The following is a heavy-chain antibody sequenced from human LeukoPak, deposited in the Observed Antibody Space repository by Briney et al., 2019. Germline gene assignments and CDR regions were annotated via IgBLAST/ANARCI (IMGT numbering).Heavy chain of an antibody. CDR2: MHPTGSQK. V-gene: IGHV3-7*01. CDR1: QFTFNGSW. J-gene: IGHJ4*02. CDR3: AIWTSGNY. D-gene: IGHD1-1*01. Sequence: PGGSLRLSCADSQFTFNGSWMNWVRQAPGKGLEWVANMHPTGSQKRYVDSVKGRFTISHDNAGASLYLDMHSLRAEDTAIYYCAIWTSGNYWGQGTLVTDPS.